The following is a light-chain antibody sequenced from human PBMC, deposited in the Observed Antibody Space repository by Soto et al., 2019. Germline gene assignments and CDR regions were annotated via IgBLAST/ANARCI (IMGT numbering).Light chain of an antibody. Sequence: QSVLTQPASVSGSPGQSITISCTGTSNDIGGYNYVSWLQQHPGEAPKLIIYEVSNRPSGVSNRFSGSKSGNTASLTITGLQPEDEASYYCAVWDDSLNGWVFGGGTQLTVL. J-gene: IGLJ3*02. CDR1: SNDIGGYNY. CDR3: AVWDDSLNGWV. CDR2: EVS. V-gene: IGLV2-14*01.